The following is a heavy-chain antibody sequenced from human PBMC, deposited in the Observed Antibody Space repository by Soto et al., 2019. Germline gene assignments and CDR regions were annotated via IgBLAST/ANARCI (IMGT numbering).Heavy chain of an antibody. V-gene: IGHV1-18*01. D-gene: IGHD5-18*01. CDR1: GYTFTSYG. Sequence: ASVKVSCKASGYTFTSYGISWVRQAPGQGLEWMGWISAYNGNTNYAQNFQGRVTMTTDTSTSTAYMELRSLRSDDTAVYYCARAGYSYGPYDYWGQGTLVTVSS. CDR3: ARAGYSYGPYDY. J-gene: IGHJ4*02. CDR2: ISAYNGNT.